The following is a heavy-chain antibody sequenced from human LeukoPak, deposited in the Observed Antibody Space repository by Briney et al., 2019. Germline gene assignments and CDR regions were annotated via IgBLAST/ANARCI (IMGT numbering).Heavy chain of an antibody. V-gene: IGHV3-21*01. Sequence: GGSLRLSCVASGFTFSHYYMTWVRQTPGKGLEWVSSISGSSGNIFYADSVKGRFTISRDNSKNTLYLQMNSLRAEDTAVYYCAKDQYDILTGYPLHYYYYYMDVWGKGTTVTVSS. CDR2: ISGSSGNI. J-gene: IGHJ6*03. CDR1: GFTFSHYY. D-gene: IGHD3-9*01. CDR3: AKDQYDILTGYPLHYYYYYMDV.